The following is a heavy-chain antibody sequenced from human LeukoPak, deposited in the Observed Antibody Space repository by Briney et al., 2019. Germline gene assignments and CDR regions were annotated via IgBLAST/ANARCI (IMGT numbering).Heavy chain of an antibody. D-gene: IGHD1-20*01. CDR3: VNDNWNT. CDR2: INTRSRYM. V-gene: IGHV3-21*01. Sequence: GGSLRLSSAASGFTFSTYSMNWVRQSPGKGLEWGSSINTRSRYMSYADSVKGRFSISRDNAKNSLYLQMNSLTAEDKAVYYCVNDNWNTWGQGTLVTVSS. J-gene: IGHJ4*02. CDR1: GFTFSTYS.